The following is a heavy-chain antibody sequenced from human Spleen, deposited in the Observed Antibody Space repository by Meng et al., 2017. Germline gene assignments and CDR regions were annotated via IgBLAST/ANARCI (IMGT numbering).Heavy chain of an antibody. CDR2: INNDGSST. V-gene: IGHV3-74*01. Sequence: GESLKISCAASGFTISINWMHWVRQAPGKGLVWVSRINNDGSSTSYADSVKGRFTISRDNAKNTLYLQMNSLRAEDTAIYYCARHDWFDPWGQGTLVTVSS. CDR1: GFTISINW. CDR3: ARHDWFDP. J-gene: IGHJ5*02.